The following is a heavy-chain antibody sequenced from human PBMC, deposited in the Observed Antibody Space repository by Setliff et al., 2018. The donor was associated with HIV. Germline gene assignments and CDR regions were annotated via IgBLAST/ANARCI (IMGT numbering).Heavy chain of an antibody. V-gene: IGHV1-69*04. CDR1: GGAFISHT. CDR3: AKEQEIGSYLDP. D-gene: IGHD2-2*02. Sequence: SVKVSCEASGGAFISHTFTWVRQAPGQGLEWMGRIIPILGIPNYAQNFQGRLTISADKSTRTAYLELSSLRSDDSAVYFCAKEQEIGSYLDPWGQGTLVTVSS. CDR2: IIPILGIP. J-gene: IGHJ5*02.